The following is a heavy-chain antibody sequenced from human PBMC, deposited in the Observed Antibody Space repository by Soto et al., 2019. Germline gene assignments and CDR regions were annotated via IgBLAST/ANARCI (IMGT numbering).Heavy chain of an antibody. J-gene: IGHJ5*02. D-gene: IGHD6-13*01. CDR3: ARVKQVAAAGTIRWFDP. V-gene: IGHV4-34*01. Sequence: SETLSLTCAVYGGSFSGYYWSWIRQPPGKGLEWIGEINHSGSTNYNPSLKSRVTISVDTSKNQFSLKLSSVTAADTAVYYCARVKQVAAAGTIRWFDPWGQGTLVTVSS. CDR2: INHSGST. CDR1: GGSFSGYY.